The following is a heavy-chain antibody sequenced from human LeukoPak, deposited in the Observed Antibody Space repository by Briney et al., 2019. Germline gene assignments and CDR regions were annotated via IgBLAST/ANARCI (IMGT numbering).Heavy chain of an antibody. V-gene: IGHV1-18*01. Sequence: ASVTLSCTASGYTFTNYGISWLRQAPGQGLDWMGWISTNNVNTKYAQRFQGRVSMTTDTSTSTVYMDLSGLRSDDAAVYFCARDDCSGGSCYLGDYWGQGTLVTVSS. CDR1: GYTFTNYG. D-gene: IGHD2-15*01. CDR3: ARDDCSGGSCYLGDY. J-gene: IGHJ4*02. CDR2: ISTNNVNT.